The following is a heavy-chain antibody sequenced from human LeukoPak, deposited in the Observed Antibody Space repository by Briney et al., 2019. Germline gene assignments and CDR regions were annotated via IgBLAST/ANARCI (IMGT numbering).Heavy chain of an antibody. CDR1: GFTFSNYG. D-gene: IGHD2-15*01. CDR2: ISSDETNI. CDR3: AKDPYRVVFATGNYLDP. J-gene: IGHJ5*02. Sequence: GGSLRLSCATSGFTFSNYGMHWVRQAPGKGLEWVAVISSDETNIRYGDSVKGRFSVSRDNAKNTLYLQMNSLRAEDTAVYYCAKDPYRVVFATGNYLDPWGQGTLVTVSS. V-gene: IGHV3-30*18.